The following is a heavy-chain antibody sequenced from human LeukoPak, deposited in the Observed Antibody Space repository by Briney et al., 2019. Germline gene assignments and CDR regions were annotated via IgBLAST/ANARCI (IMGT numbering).Heavy chain of an antibody. D-gene: IGHD4-17*01. J-gene: IGHJ5*02. V-gene: IGHV3-7*01. Sequence: PGGSLRLSCAADALLVSNTGVGWASQAPGKGMEWVAHIKQDGSERFYMDSVKGRFSISRDNAKNSLHLQMNSLRAEDTGVFYCARGIDYVWFDLWGQGTLVTVSS. CDR1: ALLVSNTG. CDR2: IKQDGSER. CDR3: ARGIDYVWFDL.